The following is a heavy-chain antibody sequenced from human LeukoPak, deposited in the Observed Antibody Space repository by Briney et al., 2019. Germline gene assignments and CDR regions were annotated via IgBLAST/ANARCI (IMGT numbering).Heavy chain of an antibody. Sequence: ASVKVSCKASSDEFNTYGISWVRQAPGQGLEWMGWISAYSGNTNYAQKLQGRVTMTTDTSTSTAYMELRSLRSDDTAVYYCARTSCTSGCWFDPWGQGTLVTVSS. CDR2: ISAYSGNT. V-gene: IGHV1-18*01. CDR1: SDEFNTYG. CDR3: ARTSCTSGCWFDP. D-gene: IGHD2-2*01. J-gene: IGHJ5*02.